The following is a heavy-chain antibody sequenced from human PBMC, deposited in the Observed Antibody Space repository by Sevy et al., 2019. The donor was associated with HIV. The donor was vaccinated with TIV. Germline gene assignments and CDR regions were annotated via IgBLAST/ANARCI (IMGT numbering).Heavy chain of an antibody. CDR1: GFTFDDYG. CDR2: IEWSADSL. CDR3: ARDRRLTLVRGVLGDAFDI. J-gene: IGHJ3*02. Sequence: GGSLRLSCAATGFTFDDYGMNLVRQAPGEGLVWVSSIEWSADSLNFADSVKGRFTISRDNAKNSLYLQINSLRVEDTALYYCARDRRLTLVRGVLGDAFDIWGQGTMVTVSS. V-gene: IGHV3-20*04. D-gene: IGHD3-10*01.